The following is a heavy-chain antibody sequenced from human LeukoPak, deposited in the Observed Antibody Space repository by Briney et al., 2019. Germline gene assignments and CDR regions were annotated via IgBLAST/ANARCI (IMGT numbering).Heavy chain of an antibody. V-gene: IGHV1-2*02. J-gene: IGHJ6*03. Sequence: ASVKVSCKASGYTFTGYYMHWVRQAPGQGLEWMGWINPNSGGTNYAQKFQGSVTMTRDTSISTAYMELSGLRSDDTAVYSCARDGTISYYIDVWGKGTTVTVSS. CDR1: GYTFTGYY. CDR3: ARDGTISYYIDV. CDR2: INPNSGGT. D-gene: IGHD3-9*01.